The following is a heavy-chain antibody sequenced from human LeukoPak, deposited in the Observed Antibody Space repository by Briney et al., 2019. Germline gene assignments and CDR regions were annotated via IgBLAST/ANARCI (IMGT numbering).Heavy chain of an antibody. CDR2: IYYSGST. J-gene: IGHJ4*02. CDR3: ARRPLDWQWLVYCYFDY. V-gene: IGHV4-39*01. Sequence: SETLSLTCTVSGGSISSSSYYWGWIRQPPGKGLEWIGSIYYSGSTYYNPSLKSRVTISVDTSKNQFALKLSSGTAADTAVYYCARRPLDWQWLVYCYFDYWGQGTLVTVSS. CDR1: GGSISSSSYY. D-gene: IGHD6-19*01.